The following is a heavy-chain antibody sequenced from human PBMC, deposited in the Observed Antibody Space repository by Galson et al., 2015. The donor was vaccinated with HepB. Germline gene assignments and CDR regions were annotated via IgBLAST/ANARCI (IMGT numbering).Heavy chain of an antibody. V-gene: IGHV3-30*04. CDR3: TTDFSDWLPTRTRDNWFDP. D-gene: IGHD3-9*01. CDR1: GFTFSSYA. Sequence: SLRLSCAASGFTFSSYAMHWVRQAPGKGLEWVAVISYDGSNKYYADSVKGRFTISRDNSKNTLYLQMNSLKTEDTAVYYCTTDFSDWLPTRTRDNWFDPWGQGTLVTVSS. CDR2: ISYDGSNK. J-gene: IGHJ5*02.